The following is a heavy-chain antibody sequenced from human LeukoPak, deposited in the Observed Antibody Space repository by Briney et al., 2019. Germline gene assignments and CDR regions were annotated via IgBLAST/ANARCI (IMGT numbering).Heavy chain of an antibody. Sequence: KSSETLSLTCAVYGGSFSGYYWSWIRQPPGKGLEWIGEINHSGSTNYNPSLKSRVTISVDPSTNQFSLKLSSVTAADTAVYYCASGPYSSGWYFDYWGQGTLVTVSS. J-gene: IGHJ4*02. D-gene: IGHD6-19*01. CDR2: INHSGST. CDR3: ASGPYSSGWYFDY. V-gene: IGHV4-34*01. CDR1: GGSFSGYY.